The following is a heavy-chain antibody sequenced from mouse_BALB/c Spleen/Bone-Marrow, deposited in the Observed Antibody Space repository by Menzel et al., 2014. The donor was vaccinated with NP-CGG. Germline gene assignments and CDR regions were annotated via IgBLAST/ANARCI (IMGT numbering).Heavy chain of an antibody. CDR1: GFTFTDYY. CDR3: ARFPMDY. V-gene: IGHV7-3*02. CDR2: IRNKAYGYTT. J-gene: IGHJ4*01. Sequence: DVKLVESGGGLVQPGGSLRLSCTTSGFTFTDYYMSWVRQPPGKALEWLAFIRNKAYGYTTEYSASVGGRFTISRDNSQSILYLQMNTLRAEDSATYYCARFPMDYWGQGTSVTVSS.